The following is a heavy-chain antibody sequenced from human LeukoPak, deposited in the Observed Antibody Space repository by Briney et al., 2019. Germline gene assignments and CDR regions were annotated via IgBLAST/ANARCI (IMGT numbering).Heavy chain of an antibody. V-gene: IGHV3-21*01. D-gene: IGHD3-16*01. CDR3: ARVGLKAFDI. CDR2: ISSSSSYI. CDR1: GFTFSSYS. J-gene: IGHJ3*02. Sequence: PGGSLRLSCAASGFTFSSYSMNWVRQAPGKGLEWVSSISSSSSYIYYADSVKGRFTISRDNAKNSLYLKMNSLRAEDTAVYYCARVGLKAFDIWGQGTMVTVPS.